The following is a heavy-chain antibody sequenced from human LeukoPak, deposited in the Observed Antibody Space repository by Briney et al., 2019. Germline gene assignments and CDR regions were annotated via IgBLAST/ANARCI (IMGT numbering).Heavy chain of an antibody. Sequence: GGSLRLSCAASGFTFSSYWMTWVRQAPGKGLEWVANIREDGSEKYYVDSVKGRFTISRDNAKNSLYLQVNSLRAEDTAVYYCATSARTYIGSSLDYWGQGTLVTVSS. D-gene: IGHD2-15*01. J-gene: IGHJ4*02. CDR2: IREDGSEK. CDR1: GFTFSSYW. CDR3: ATSARTYIGSSLDY. V-gene: IGHV3-7*01.